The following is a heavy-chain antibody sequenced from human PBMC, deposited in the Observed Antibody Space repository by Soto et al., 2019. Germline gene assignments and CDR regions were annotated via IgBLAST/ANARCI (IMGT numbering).Heavy chain of an antibody. Sequence: ASVKVSCKASGYTFTSYAMHWVRQAPGQGLEWMGWISAYNGNTNYAQKLQGRVTMTTDTSTSTAYMELRSLRSDDTAAYYCAREPRGYCISTSCYLEMHYYGMDVWGQGTTVTVSS. D-gene: IGHD2-2*01. CDR1: GYTFTSYA. V-gene: IGHV1-18*01. J-gene: IGHJ6*02. CDR3: AREPRGYCISTSCYLEMHYYGMDV. CDR2: ISAYNGNT.